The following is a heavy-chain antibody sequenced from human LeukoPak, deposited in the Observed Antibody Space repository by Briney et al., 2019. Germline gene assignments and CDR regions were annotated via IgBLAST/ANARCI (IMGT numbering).Heavy chain of an antibody. D-gene: IGHD3-22*01. V-gene: IGHV4-34*01. CDR1: RGSFSGYY. Sequence: PSETLSLTCAVYRGSFSGYYWNWIRQPPGKGLEWIGEINHSGNTNYNPSLKSRVTMSVDTSKNQFSLSLSSVTAPDMAVYYCARDHNYDSSGYFLYYWGQGTLVTVSS. CDR3: ARDHNYDSSGYFLYY. J-gene: IGHJ4*02. CDR2: INHSGNT.